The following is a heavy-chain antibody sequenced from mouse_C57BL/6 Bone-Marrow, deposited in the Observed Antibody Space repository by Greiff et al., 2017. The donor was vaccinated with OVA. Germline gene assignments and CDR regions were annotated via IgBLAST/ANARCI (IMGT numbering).Heavy chain of an antibody. V-gene: IGHV1-59*01. J-gene: IGHJ2*01. D-gene: IGHD2-5*01. CDR1: GYTFTSYW. CDR3: ARGRIVTPYFDY. CDR2: IDPSDSYT. Sequence: VQLQQPGAELVRPGTSVKLSCKASGYTFTSYWMHWVKQRPGQGLEWIGVIDPSDSYTNYNQKFKGKATLTVDTSSSTAYMQLSSLTSEDSAVYYCARGRIVTPYFDYWGQGTTLTVSS.